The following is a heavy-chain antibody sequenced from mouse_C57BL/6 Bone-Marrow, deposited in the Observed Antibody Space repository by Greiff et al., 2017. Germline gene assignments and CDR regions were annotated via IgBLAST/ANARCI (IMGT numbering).Heavy chain of an antibody. Sequence: VKLVESGPELVKPGASVKLSCKASGYTFTSYDINWVKQRPGQGLVWLGWIYPRDGSTKDNEKFKGKATLTVDTSSSTAYMELHSLTSEDSAVYFCARRGYWGQGTTLTVAS. CDR2: IYPRDGST. CDR1: GYTFTSYD. J-gene: IGHJ2*01. V-gene: IGHV1-85*01. CDR3: ARRGY.